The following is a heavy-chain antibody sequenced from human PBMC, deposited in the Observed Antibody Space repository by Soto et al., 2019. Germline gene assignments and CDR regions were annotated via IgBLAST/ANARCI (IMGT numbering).Heavy chain of an antibody. V-gene: IGHV1-8*01. CDR2: MKPTSGNT. Sequence: QVQLVQSGAEVKKPGASGKVSCKASGYTFSSYDINWVRQATGQGLEWMGWMKPTSGNTGYAQKFQGRVTMTRDTSISPAYLELSSLRSGDTAVYYCVISGYGPNGVCYFGDFDYWGQGTLVTVSS. CDR3: VISGYGPNGVCYFGDFDY. J-gene: IGHJ4*02. D-gene: IGHD2-8*01. CDR1: GYTFSSYD.